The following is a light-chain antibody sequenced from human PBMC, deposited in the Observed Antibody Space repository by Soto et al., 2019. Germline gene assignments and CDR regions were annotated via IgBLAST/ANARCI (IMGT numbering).Light chain of an antibody. CDR2: KAS. Sequence: DIQMTQSPSTLSASVGDRVTTTCRASQSISSWLAWYQQKPGKAPKLLIYKASTLQSGVPSRFSGSGSGTEFTLAISSLQPDDFATYYCQQYNDNWTFGQGTKVDIK. CDR3: QQYNDNWT. J-gene: IGKJ1*01. V-gene: IGKV1-5*03. CDR1: QSISSW.